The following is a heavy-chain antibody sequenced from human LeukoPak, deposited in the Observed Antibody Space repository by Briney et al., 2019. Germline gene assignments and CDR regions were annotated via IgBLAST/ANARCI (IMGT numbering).Heavy chain of an antibody. V-gene: IGHV4-59*08. Sequence: PSETLSLTCTVSSGSISSYYWSWIRQPPAKGLEWIGYVYYSGSANYNPSLKSRVTISVDTSKNQFSLKLSSVTAADTAVYYCARHEKLGQFDYWGQGTLVTVSS. CDR1: SGSISSYY. J-gene: IGHJ4*02. CDR3: ARHEKLGQFDY. D-gene: IGHD3-10*01. CDR2: VYYSGSA.